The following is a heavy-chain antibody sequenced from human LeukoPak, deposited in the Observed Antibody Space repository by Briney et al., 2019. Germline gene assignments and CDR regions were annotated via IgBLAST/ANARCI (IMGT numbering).Heavy chain of an antibody. CDR2: IYCSGST. D-gene: IGHD3-22*01. V-gene: IGHV4-59*08. J-gene: IGHJ5*02. Sequence: SETLSLTCTVSGGSISSYYWSWIRQPPGKGLEWIGYIYCSGSTNYNPSLKSRVTISVDTSKNQFSLKLSSVTAADTAVYYCARQYSYYDSSGYNNWFDPWGQGTLVTVSS. CDR1: GGSISSYY. CDR3: ARQYSYYDSSGYNNWFDP.